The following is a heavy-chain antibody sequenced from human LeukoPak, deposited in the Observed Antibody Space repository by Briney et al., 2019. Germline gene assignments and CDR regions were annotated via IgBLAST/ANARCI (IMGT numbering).Heavy chain of an antibody. D-gene: IGHD6-13*01. CDR3: AKHPQGAAGAHFDY. CDR1: GFTFSSYW. V-gene: IGHV3-23*01. J-gene: IGHJ4*02. Sequence: GGSLRLSCAASGFTFSSYWMSWVRQAPGKGLEWVSSISGSGGTTNYADSVKGRFTISRDNSKDTLYLQMNSLRAEDTAIYYCAKHPQGAAGAHFDYWGQGTLVTVSS. CDR2: ISGSGGTT.